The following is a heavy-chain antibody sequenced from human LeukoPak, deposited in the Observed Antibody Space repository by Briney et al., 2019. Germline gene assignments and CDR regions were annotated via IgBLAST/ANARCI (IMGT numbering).Heavy chain of an antibody. CDR3: AKAFGSSGYYFDY. CDR1: GFTFSSYG. J-gene: IGHJ4*02. CDR2: ISYDGSNK. Sequence: PGGSLRLSCAASGFTFSSYGTHWVRQAPGKGLEWVAVISYDGSNKYYADSVKGRFTISRDNSKNTLYLQMNSLRAEDTAVYYCAKAFGSSGYYFDYWGQGTLVTVSS. D-gene: IGHD3-22*01. V-gene: IGHV3-30*18.